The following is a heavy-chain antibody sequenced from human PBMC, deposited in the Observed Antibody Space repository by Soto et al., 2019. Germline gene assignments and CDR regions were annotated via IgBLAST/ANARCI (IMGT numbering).Heavy chain of an antibody. Sequence: ASVKVSCKASGGTFSSYTVSWLRQAPGQGLEWIGGIIPDFGTTNYAQKFEGRVTITADGFTNTAFMELDTLKSDDTAVYYCARGQLARPVAVACPELYFGLWGRGTLVTVSS. D-gene: IGHD6-19*01. CDR3: ARGQLARPVAVACPELYFGL. CDR1: GGTFSSYT. J-gene: IGHJ4*02. V-gene: IGHV1-69*13. CDR2: IIPDFGTT.